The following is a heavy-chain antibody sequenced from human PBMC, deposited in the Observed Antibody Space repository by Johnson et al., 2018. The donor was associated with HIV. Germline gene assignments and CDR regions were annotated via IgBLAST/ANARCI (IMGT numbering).Heavy chain of an antibody. CDR3: ATPRIPTDRAFDI. J-gene: IGHJ3*02. CDR2: IYSGGST. V-gene: IGHV3-53*01. Sequence: VQLVESGGGVVQPGGSLRLSCAASGFTVSSNYMSWVRQAPGKGLEWVSVIYSGGSTYYADSVTGRFTISRDNSKNTLYLQMNSLRAEDTAVYYCATPRIPTDRAFDIWGQGTMVTVSS. CDR1: GFTVSSNY. D-gene: IGHD2/OR15-2a*01.